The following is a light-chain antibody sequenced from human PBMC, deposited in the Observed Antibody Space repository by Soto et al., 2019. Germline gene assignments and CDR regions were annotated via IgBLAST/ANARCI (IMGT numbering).Light chain of an antibody. J-gene: IGKJ1*01. CDR2: GAS. CDR3: QQYDNWPRT. Sequence: EIVMTQSPATLSASPGERATLSCWASQSVSSNLAWYQQKSGQAPRLLMYGASTRASGIPARFSGRGSGTEFTLTISNLQSEDFAVYYSQQYDNWPRTFGQGTKVDIK. CDR1: QSVSSN. V-gene: IGKV3-15*01.